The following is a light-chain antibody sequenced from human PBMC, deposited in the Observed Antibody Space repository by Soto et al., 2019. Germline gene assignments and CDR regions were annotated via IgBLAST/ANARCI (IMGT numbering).Light chain of an antibody. CDR2: AAS. J-gene: IGKJ5*01. Sequence: DIQMTQSPSSLSASVGDRVTITCRASQSISRNLNWYQHKPGKAPKLLIYAASSLQNGVPSRFXGDGSGTDFTLSISSLQPEDFGTYYCQQSYTTASITFGQGTRLEIK. CDR3: QQSYTTASIT. CDR1: QSISRN. V-gene: IGKV1-39*01.